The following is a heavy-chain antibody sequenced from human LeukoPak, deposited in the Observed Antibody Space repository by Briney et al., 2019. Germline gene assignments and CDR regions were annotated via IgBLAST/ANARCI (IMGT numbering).Heavy chain of an antibody. V-gene: IGHV1-2*02. CDR3: VPSANYYYFDY. J-gene: IGHJ4*02. CDR2: INPKSGGT. D-gene: IGHD4/OR15-4a*01. Sequence: ASVKVSCKASGYTFINYYMHWVRQAPGLGFEWMGWINPKSGGTSYPQKLQGRLTMTRDTSISTAYMELSRLRSDDTAVYYCVPSANYYYFDYWGQGTLVTVSS. CDR1: GYTFINYY.